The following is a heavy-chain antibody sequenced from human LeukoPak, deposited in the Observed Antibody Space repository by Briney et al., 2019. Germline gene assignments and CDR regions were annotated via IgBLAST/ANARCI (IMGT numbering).Heavy chain of an antibody. V-gene: IGHV4-59*08. Sequence: PETLSLTCTVSGGSISSYYWSWIRQPPGKGLEWIGYIYYSGSTNYNPSLKSRVTISVDTSKNQFTLKLSSVTAADTAVYYCARTPYDFWSGYAFDIWGQGTMVTVSS. D-gene: IGHD3-3*01. J-gene: IGHJ3*02. CDR2: IYYSGST. CDR1: GGSISSYY. CDR3: ARTPYDFWSGYAFDI.